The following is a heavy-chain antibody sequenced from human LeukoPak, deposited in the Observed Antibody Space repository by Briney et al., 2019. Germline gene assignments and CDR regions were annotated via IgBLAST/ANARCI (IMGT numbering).Heavy chain of an antibody. CDR1: GFTVSSYW. CDR2: INTDGSST. V-gene: IGHV3-74*01. D-gene: IGHD2-8*01. J-gene: IGHJ3*02. CDR3: AREKEWSDAFDI. Sequence: PGGSLRLSCAASGFTVSSYWMHWVRQAPGKGLVWVSRINTDGSSTSYADSVKGRFTISRDNAKNTLYLQMNSLRAEDTAVYYCAREKEWSDAFDIWGQGTMVTVSS.